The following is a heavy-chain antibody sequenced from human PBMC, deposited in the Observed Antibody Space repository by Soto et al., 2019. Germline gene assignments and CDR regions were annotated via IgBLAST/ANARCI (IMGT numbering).Heavy chain of an antibody. Sequence: GGSLRLSCAASGFTFSSYLMHWVRQAPGKGLVWVSRINSDGSSTSYADSVKGRFTISRDNAKNTLYLQMNSLRAEDTAVYYCARGPVVVAATDWFDPWGQGTLVTVSS. CDR1: GFTFSSYL. V-gene: IGHV3-74*01. J-gene: IGHJ5*02. CDR2: INSDGSST. CDR3: ARGPVVVAATDWFDP. D-gene: IGHD2-15*01.